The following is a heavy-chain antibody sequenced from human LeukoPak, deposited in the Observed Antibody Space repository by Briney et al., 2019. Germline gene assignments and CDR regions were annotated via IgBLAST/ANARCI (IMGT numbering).Heavy chain of an antibody. CDR2: IKEDGSEK. Sequence: PGGSLRLSCAASGFTFSSYWMSWVRQAPGKGLEWVANIKEDGSEKYYVDSVKGRFAISRDNAKNSLYLQMNCLRAEDTAVYYCADGEGRPLNYWGRGILVTVSS. CDR3: ADGEGRPLNY. V-gene: IGHV3-7*01. J-gene: IGHJ4*02. D-gene: IGHD3-3*01. CDR1: GFTFSSYW.